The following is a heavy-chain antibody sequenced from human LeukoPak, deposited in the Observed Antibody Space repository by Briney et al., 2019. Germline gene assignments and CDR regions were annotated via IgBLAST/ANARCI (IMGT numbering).Heavy chain of an antibody. CDR3: AKSSGGNPSPFDY. D-gene: IGHD4-23*01. CDR1: GFTFSSNA. J-gene: IGHJ4*02. CDR2: ISGNGGST. V-gene: IGHV3-23*01. Sequence: GGSLRLSCAASGFTFSSNAMSWVRQAPGKGLEWVSAISGNGGSTYYADPVKGRFTIPRDNSKNTLYLQMNSLRAEDTALYYCAKSSGGNPSPFDYWGQGTLVTVSS.